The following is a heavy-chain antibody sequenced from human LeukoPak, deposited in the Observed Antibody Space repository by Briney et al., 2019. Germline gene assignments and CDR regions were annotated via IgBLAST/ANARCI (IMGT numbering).Heavy chain of an antibody. CDR3: ASGPLYGKQQLVSAAYRYYYMDV. CDR1: GGSFSGYY. D-gene: IGHD6-13*01. CDR2: INHSGST. J-gene: IGHJ6*03. Sequence: SETLSLTCAVYGGSFSGYYWSWIRQPPGKGLEWIGEINHSGSTNYNPSLKSRVTISVDTSKNQFSLKLSSVTAADTAVYYCASGPLYGKQQLVSAAYRYYYMDVWGKGTTVTVSS. V-gene: IGHV4-34*01.